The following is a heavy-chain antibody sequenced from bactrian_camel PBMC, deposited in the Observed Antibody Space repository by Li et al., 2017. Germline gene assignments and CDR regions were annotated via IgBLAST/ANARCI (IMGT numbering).Heavy chain of an antibody. CDR3: AKLGGYYSDYVH. CDR2: INSDGSNT. D-gene: IGHD4*01. CDR1: GFTFSSTY. V-gene: IGHV3-2*01. Sequence: QLVESGGGLVQPGGSLRLACAASGFTFSSTYMRWVRQAPGKTLEWVSSINSDGSNTYYADSVKGRFTISRDNAKNTVYLQLNSLKTEDTAMYYCAKLGGYYSDYVHWGQGTQVTVS. J-gene: IGHJ4*01.